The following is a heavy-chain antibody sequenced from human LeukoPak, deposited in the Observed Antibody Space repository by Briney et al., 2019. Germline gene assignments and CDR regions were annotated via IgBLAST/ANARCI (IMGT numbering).Heavy chain of an antibody. CDR2: IYSSGST. CDR1: GGSISSYY. CDR3: ARGVDTAMVSGGYNWFDP. V-gene: IGHV4-4*07. J-gene: IGHJ5*02. Sequence: SGTLSLTCTVSGGSISSYYWSWIRQPAGKGLEWIGHIYSSGSTNYNPSLKSRVTMSVDTSKNQFSLKLSSVTAADTAVYFCARGVDTAMVSGGYNWFDPWGQGILVTVSS. D-gene: IGHD5-18*01.